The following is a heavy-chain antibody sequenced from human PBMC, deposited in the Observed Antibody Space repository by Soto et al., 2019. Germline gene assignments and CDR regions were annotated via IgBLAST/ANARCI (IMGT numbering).Heavy chain of an antibody. Sequence: GDSLKISCKGSGYSFTSYWIGWVRQMPGKGPEWMGIIYPGDSDTRYSPSFQGQVTISADKSISTAYLQWRSLKASDTAMYYCVAAADPWNYGMDVWGKGTTVTVSS. CDR3: VAAADPWNYGMDV. D-gene: IGHD6-13*01. CDR2: IYPGDSDT. J-gene: IGHJ6*04. CDR1: GYSFTSYW. V-gene: IGHV5-51*01.